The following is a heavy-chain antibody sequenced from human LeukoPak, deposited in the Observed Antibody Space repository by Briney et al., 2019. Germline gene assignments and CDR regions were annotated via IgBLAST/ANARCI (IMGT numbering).Heavy chain of an antibody. CDR2: IYHSGST. V-gene: IGHV4-38-2*02. CDR1: GYSISSGYY. Sequence: PSETLSLTCTVSGYSISSGYYWGWIRQPPGKGLEWIGSIYHSGSTYYNPSLKSRVTMSVDTSKNQFSLKLSSVTAADTAVYYCARASFRYSGSYSNWFDPWGQGTLVTVSS. J-gene: IGHJ5*02. CDR3: ARASFRYSGSYSNWFDP. D-gene: IGHD1-26*01.